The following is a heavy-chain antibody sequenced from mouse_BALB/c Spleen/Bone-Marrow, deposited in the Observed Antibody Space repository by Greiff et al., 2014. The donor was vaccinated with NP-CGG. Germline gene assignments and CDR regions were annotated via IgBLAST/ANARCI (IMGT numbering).Heavy chain of an antibody. CDR1: GFNIKDTY. J-gene: IGHJ2*01. Sequence: ESGAELVKQGASVKLSCTASGFNIKDTYIHWVKRRPEQGLEWIGRIDPENGNIKYDPKFQVKATITADTSSNTAYLQLSSLTSEDTAVYYCTRRGFDFWGQGTTLTVSS. CDR3: TRRGFDF. CDR2: IDPENGNI. V-gene: IGHV14-3*02.